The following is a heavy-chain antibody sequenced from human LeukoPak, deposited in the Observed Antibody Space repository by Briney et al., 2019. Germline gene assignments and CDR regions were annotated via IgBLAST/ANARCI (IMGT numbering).Heavy chain of an antibody. Sequence: SETLSLTCTVSGGSFTNNYWSWIRQPPGKGLEWIGYIYSGGSTDYNPSLQSRVTISLDTSKNQFSLKPNSVTAADTAVYYCARHGLKLVGASTIYFDNWGQGILVTVSS. J-gene: IGHJ4*02. V-gene: IGHV4-4*09. D-gene: IGHD1-26*01. CDR2: IYSGGST. CDR1: GGSFTNNY. CDR3: ARHGLKLVGASTIYFDN.